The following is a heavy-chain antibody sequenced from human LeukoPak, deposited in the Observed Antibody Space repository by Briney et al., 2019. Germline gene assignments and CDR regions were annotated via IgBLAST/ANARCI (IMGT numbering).Heavy chain of an antibody. V-gene: IGHV1-2*02. Sequence: ASVKVSCKASGYTFTGYYMHWVRQAPGQGLGWMGWINPNSGGTNYAQKFQGRVTMTRETSISTAYMELSKLRSADTAVYYCARGPRGYGSVSFTDYWGHGTLVTVSS. CDR3: ARGPRGYGSVSFTDY. J-gene: IGHJ4*01. CDR1: GYTFTGYY. CDR2: INPNSGGT. D-gene: IGHD3-10*01.